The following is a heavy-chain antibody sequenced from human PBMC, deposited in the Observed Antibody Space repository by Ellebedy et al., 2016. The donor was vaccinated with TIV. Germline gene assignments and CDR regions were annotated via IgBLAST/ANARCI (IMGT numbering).Heavy chain of an antibody. Sequence: GESLKISCAASGFTFSSYWMHWVRQAPGKGLEWVANIKQDGSANYYVDSVKGRFTISRDNSKNTLYLQMNSLRAEDTAVYYCAKHAQGEMATISGIDPWGQGTLVTVSS. CDR3: AKHAQGEMATISGIDP. J-gene: IGHJ5*02. D-gene: IGHD5-24*01. CDR1: GFTFSSYW. V-gene: IGHV3-7*01. CDR2: IKQDGSAN.